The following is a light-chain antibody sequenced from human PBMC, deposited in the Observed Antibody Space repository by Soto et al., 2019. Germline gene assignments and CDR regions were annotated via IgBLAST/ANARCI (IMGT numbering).Light chain of an antibody. Sequence: QSVLTQPPSVSGAPGQRVTISCTGSSSNIGARYDVHWYQQLPGTAPKLLIYDDINRPSGVPDRFSGSKSGTSASLAITGLQAEDEAEYYCQFYDSSLSGVVFGGGTKVTVL. J-gene: IGLJ2*01. CDR3: QFYDSSLSGVV. V-gene: IGLV1-40*01. CDR1: SSNIGARYD. CDR2: DDI.